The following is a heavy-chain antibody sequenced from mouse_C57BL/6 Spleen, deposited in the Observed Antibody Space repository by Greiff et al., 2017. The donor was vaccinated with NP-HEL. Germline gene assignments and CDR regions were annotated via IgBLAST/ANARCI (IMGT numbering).Heavy chain of an antibody. Sequence: EVQLQQSGPELVKPGASVKISCKASGYTFTDYYMNWVKQSHGKSLEWIGDINPNNGGTSYNQKFKGKATLTVDKSSSTAYMELRSLTSEDSAVYYCARRGNYYGLYWYFDVWGTGTTVTVSS. V-gene: IGHV1-26*01. J-gene: IGHJ1*03. CDR3: ARRGNYYGLYWYFDV. CDR1: GYTFTDYY. CDR2: INPNNGGT. D-gene: IGHD1-1*01.